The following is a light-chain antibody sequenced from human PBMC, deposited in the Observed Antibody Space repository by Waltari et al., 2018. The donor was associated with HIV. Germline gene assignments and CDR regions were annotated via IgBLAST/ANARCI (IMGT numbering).Light chain of an antibody. V-gene: IGLV2-8*01. Sequence: QSALTQPPSASGSPGQSVTISCTGKTSDVGAYNYVSWYQQHPGKAPKLMIYEVFKRPSGVPVRFSGSKSGTTASLTVSGLQAEDEADYYFTSYAGRNTFVFGGGTKLTVL. CDR1: TSDVGAYNY. J-gene: IGLJ2*01. CDR2: EVF. CDR3: TSYAGRNTFV.